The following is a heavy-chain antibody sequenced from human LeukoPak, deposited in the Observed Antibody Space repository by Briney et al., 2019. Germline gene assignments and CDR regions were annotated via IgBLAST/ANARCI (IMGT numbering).Heavy chain of an antibody. D-gene: IGHD6-13*01. CDR1: GGTFSSYA. V-gene: IGHV1-46*01. CDR3: AREGEYSSRAFDY. CDR2: INPSGGST. Sequence: ASVKVSCKASGGTFSSYAISWVRQAPGQGLEWMGIINPSGGSTSYAQKFQGRVTMTRDTSTSTVYMELSSLRSEDTAVYYCAREGEYSSRAFDYWGQGTLVTVSS. J-gene: IGHJ4*02.